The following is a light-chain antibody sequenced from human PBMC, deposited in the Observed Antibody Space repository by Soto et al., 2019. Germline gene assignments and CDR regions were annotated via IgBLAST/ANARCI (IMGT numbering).Light chain of an antibody. V-gene: IGLV1-40*01. CDR1: NSNIGTYY. Sequence: QSVLTQSPSASGTPGQRVTISCSGHNSNIGTYYVYWYQHLPGTAPKLLISAYFHRPSGVPDRVSGSRSGTSASLVISDLQAEDEADYYCQSYDSGLIGLIFGTGTKLTVL. CDR2: AYF. CDR3: QSYDSGLIGLI. J-gene: IGLJ1*01.